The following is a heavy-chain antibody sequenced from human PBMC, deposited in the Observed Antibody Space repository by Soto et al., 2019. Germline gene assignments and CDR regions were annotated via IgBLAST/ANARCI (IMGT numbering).Heavy chain of an antibody. CDR3: ARDRGEYTSSWFWYFSH. D-gene: IGHD6-13*01. J-gene: IGHJ2*01. V-gene: IGHV4-4*07. CDR1: GASISSFN. CDR2: LNIAGTI. Sequence: SETLSLTCSVSGASISSFNWNWVRQPAGKGPEWVGRLNIAGTINYNPSLKSRITMSMDTSKNQISLHLRSVTAADTAIYYCARDRGEYTSSWFWYFSHWGHGTLDTVSS.